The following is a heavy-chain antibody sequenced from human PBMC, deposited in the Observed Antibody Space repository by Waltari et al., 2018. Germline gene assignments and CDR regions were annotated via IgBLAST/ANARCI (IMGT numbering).Heavy chain of an antibody. J-gene: IGHJ4*02. CDR3: ARHGEWVGFVPPPLYYFDY. V-gene: IGHV4-39*07. CDR2: IYYSGST. Sequence: QLQLQESGPGLVKPSETLSLTCTVSGGSISSSSYYWVWNRQPPGKGLEWIGSIYYSGSTYYNPSLKSRVTISVDTSKNQFSLKLSSVTAADTAVYYCARHGEWVGFVPPPLYYFDYWGQGTLVTVSS. D-gene: IGHD6-19*01. CDR1: GGSISSSSYY.